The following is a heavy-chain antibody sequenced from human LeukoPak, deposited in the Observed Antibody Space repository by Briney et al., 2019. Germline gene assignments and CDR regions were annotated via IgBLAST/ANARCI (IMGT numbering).Heavy chain of an antibody. CDR2: IWYDGSNK. CDR3: ARDVAAAGLGNYGMDV. V-gene: IGHV3-33*01. Sequence: GGSLRLSCAASGFTFSSYGMHWVRQAPGKGLEWVAVIWYDGSNKYYADSVKGRFTISRDNSKNTLYLQMNSLRAEDTAVYYCARDVAAAGLGNYGMDVWGQGTTVTVSS. D-gene: IGHD6-13*01. CDR1: GFTFSSYG. J-gene: IGHJ6*02.